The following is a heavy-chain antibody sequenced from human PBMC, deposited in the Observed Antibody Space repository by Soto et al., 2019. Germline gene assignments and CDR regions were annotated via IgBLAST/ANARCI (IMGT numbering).Heavy chain of an antibody. J-gene: IGHJ6*02. Sequence: LRLSCAASGFTFSSYSMNWVRQAPGKGLEWVSSISSSSSYIYYADSVKGRFTISRDNAKNSLYLQMNSLRAEDTAVYYCAREEYCSSTSCYTMENYYYYYGMDVRGQGTTVTVSS. CDR2: ISSSSSYI. D-gene: IGHD2-2*02. CDR3: AREEYCSSTSCYTMENYYYYYGMDV. CDR1: GFTFSSYS. V-gene: IGHV3-21*01.